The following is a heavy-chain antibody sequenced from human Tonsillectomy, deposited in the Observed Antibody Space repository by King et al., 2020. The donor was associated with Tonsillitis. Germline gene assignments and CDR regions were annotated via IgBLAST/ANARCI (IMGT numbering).Heavy chain of an antibody. Sequence: VQLVESGGGVVQPGRSLRLSYAASGFTFSSYAMHWVRQAPGKGLEWVAIISYDGSNKYYADSVKGRFTISRDNSKNTLYLQMNSLRAEDTAVYYCARGDYVSEYYFDYWGQGTLVTVS. CDR3: ARGDYVSEYYFDY. CDR2: ISYDGSNK. CDR1: GFTFSSYA. V-gene: IGHV3-30-3*01. J-gene: IGHJ4*02. D-gene: IGHD3-16*01.